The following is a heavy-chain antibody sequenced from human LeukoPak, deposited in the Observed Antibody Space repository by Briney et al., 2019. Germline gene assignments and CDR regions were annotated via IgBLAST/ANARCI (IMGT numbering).Heavy chain of an antibody. CDR3: ARGGSSVNYGMDV. CDR2: ISSSSSYI. CDR1: GFTFSSYS. J-gene: IGHJ6*02. Sequence: GGSLRLSCAASGFTFSSYSMNWVRQAPGKGLEWVSSISSSSSYIYYADSVKGRFTISRDNANNSLYLQMNSLRAEDTAVYYCARGGSSVNYGMDVWGQETTVTVSS. V-gene: IGHV3-21*01. D-gene: IGHD6-6*01.